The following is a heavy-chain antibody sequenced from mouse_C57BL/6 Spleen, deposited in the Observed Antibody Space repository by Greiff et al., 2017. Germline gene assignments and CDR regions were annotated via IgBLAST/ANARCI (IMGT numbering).Heavy chain of an antibody. CDR1: GFNIKDYY. D-gene: IGHD3-2*02. CDR3: ARRAAQATDWFAY. Sequence: EVKVVESGAELVKPGASVKLSCTASGFNIKDYYMHWVKQRTEQGLEWIGRIDPEDGETKYAPKFQGKATITADTSSNTAYLQLSSLTSEDTAVYYCARRAAQATDWFAYWGQGTLVTVSA. J-gene: IGHJ3*01. V-gene: IGHV14-2*01. CDR2: IDPEDGET.